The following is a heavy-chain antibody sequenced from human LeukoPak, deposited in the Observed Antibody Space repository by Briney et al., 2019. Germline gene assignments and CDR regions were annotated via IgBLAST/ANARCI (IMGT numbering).Heavy chain of an antibody. CDR1: GFTVSSNF. CDR2: IYSGGST. CDR3: ARRPAQTFYYFDY. V-gene: IGHV3-66*04. D-gene: IGHD3-3*02. Sequence: GGSLRLSCAASGFTVSSNFMSWVRQAPGKGLEWFSVIYSGGSTYYADSVKGRFTISRDNSKNTLYLQMNSLRAEDTAVYYCARRPAQTFYYFDYWGQGTLVTVSS. J-gene: IGHJ4*02.